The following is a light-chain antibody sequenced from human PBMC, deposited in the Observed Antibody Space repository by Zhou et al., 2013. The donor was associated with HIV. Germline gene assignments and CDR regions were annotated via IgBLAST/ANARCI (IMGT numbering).Light chain of an antibody. V-gene: IGKV3-15*01. J-gene: IGKJ5*01. CDR3: QQYGDSQIT. Sequence: EIVMTQSPATLSVSPGERATLSCRASQNVSSKVAWYQQKPGRPPRLLIFGASTRATGVPANFSGSGSGTEFTLTISSLQSEDSAMYYCQQYGDSQITFGQGTRLEIK. CDR2: GAS. CDR1: QNVSSK.